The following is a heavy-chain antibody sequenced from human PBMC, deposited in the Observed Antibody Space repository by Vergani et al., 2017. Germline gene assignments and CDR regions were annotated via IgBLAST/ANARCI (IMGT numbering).Heavy chain of an antibody. CDR3: ATGAGPFDI. V-gene: IGHV4-4*07. CDR2: VYFSGST. CDR1: GASLNSRYY. J-gene: IGHJ4*02. Sequence: QVQLQESGPGLVTPSQTLSLTCSVSGASLNSRYYWSWVRQPAGKGLQWVGRVYFSGSTNYNPSLRSRVSLSIDTSRNQFSLRLTSVTAADTAVYYCATGAGPFDIGGKGTLVTVS. D-gene: IGHD3-9*01.